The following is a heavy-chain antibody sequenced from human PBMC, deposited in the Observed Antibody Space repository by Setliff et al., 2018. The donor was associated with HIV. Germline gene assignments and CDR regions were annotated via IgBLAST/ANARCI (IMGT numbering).Heavy chain of an antibody. CDR1: GFTFSSFA. CDR3: AKGLDYVDSSGYSYFRL. V-gene: IGHV3-23*01. J-gene: IGHJ4*02. D-gene: IGHD3-22*01. CDR2: VSGGGTAT. Sequence: PGESLKISCGASGFTFSSFAMNWVRHAPGKGLEWVSAVSGGGTATEYADSVKGRFTISRDNSKNALYLEMNNLRAEDTAIYYCAKGLDYVDSSGYSYFRLWGQGTQVTVSS.